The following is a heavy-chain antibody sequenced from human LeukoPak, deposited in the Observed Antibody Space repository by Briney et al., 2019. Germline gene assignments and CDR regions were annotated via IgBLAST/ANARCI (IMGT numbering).Heavy chain of an antibody. V-gene: IGHV3-66*01. J-gene: IGHJ4*02. Sequence: GGSLRLSCAASGFTVSSNYMSWVRQAPGKGLEWVSVIYSGGSTYYADSVKGRFTISRDNAKNSLYLQMNSLRAEDTAVYYCAGGYYDSSGYFYWGQGTLVTVSS. D-gene: IGHD3-22*01. CDR1: GFTVSSNY. CDR2: IYSGGST. CDR3: AGGYYDSSGYFY.